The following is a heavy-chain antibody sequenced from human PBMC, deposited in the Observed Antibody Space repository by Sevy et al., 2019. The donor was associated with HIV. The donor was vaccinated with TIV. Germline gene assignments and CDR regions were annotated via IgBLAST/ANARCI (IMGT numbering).Heavy chain of an antibody. CDR1: GFPFSRHG. Sequence: GGSLRLSCAASGFPFSRHGMHWVRQSPGKGLQWVAVISEDGSEKQYADSVKGRFTNSRDNSKDTVYLQMSSLRLEDTAVYYCANSRGRYAGSSWLYYYYALDVWGQGTTVTVSS. CDR3: ANSRGRYAGSSWLYYYYALDV. D-gene: IGHD3-16*01. V-gene: IGHV3-30*18. CDR2: ISEDGSEK. J-gene: IGHJ6*02.